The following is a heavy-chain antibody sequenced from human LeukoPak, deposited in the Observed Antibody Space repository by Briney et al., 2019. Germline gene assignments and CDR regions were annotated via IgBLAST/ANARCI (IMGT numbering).Heavy chain of an antibody. CDR3: ARGLRQTIDY. V-gene: IGHV4-34*01. CDR1: GGSFSGYY. Sequence: SETLSLTCAVYGGSFSGYYWSWIRQPPGKGLEWIGEINHSGSTNYNPSLKSRVTISVDTSKNQFSLKLSSVTAADTAVYYCARGLRQTIDYWGQGTLVTVSS. D-gene: IGHD4-17*01. J-gene: IGHJ4*02. CDR2: INHSGST.